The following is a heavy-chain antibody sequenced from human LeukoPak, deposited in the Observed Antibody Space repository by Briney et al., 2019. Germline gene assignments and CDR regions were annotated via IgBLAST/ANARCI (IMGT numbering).Heavy chain of an antibody. J-gene: IGHJ4*02. V-gene: IGHV1-18*01. CDR1: GYTFTSYG. CDR3: ARGDYYDSSGYSDASLFDY. CDR2: ITIYNGNT. Sequence: ASVKVSCKASGYTFTSYGISWVRQAPGQWLEWMGWITIYNGNTNYAQNLQGRVTMTTDTSTSTAYMELRSLRSDDTAVYYCARGDYYDSSGYSDASLFDYWGQGTLVTVSS. D-gene: IGHD3-22*01.